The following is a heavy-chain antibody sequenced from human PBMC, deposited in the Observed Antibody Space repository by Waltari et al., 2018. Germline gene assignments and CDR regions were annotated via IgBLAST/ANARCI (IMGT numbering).Heavy chain of an antibody. CDR3: VMYSSSFLGDC. V-gene: IGHV3-74*01. J-gene: IGHJ4*02. D-gene: IGHD6-19*01. Sequence: QLVESGGGLVQPGGSLRLSCAASGVPFSSYWMHWVRQAPGKGLVSVSHINTDGSITNYADSVKGRFTISRDNAENTLFLQMHSLRVEDTAVYYCVMYSSSFLGDCWGQGTLVTVSS. CDR2: INTDGSIT. CDR1: GVPFSSYW.